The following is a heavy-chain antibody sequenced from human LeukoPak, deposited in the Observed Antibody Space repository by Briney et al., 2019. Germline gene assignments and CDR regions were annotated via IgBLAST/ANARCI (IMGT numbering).Heavy chain of an antibody. V-gene: IGHV3-9*01. D-gene: IGHD3-22*01. CDR3: TKGAHYYDSSSYWS. J-gene: IGHJ5*02. CDR2: ISSNSGSI. Sequence: GRYLRLSCAASGFTFDDYAMHWVRQAPGQGLEWVSGISSNSGSIDYADSVKGRFTISRDNAKNSLYLQMNSLRAEDTALYYCTKGAHYYDSSSYWSWGQGTLVTVSS. CDR1: GFTFDDYA.